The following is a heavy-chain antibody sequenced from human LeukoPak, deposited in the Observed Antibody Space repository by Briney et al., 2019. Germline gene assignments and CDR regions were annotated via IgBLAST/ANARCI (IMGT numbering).Heavy chain of an antibody. CDR3: ARAKGDY. V-gene: IGHV4-59*01. J-gene: IGHJ4*02. CDR1: GDSITNSY. CDR2: IYYSGNT. Sequence: SETLSLTCAVSGDSITNSYWSWIRQPPGKGLEWIAYIYYSGNTKYNPSLKSRVTISVDTSKNHFSLKVTSVTAADTAVYYCARAKGDYWGQGTLVTVSS.